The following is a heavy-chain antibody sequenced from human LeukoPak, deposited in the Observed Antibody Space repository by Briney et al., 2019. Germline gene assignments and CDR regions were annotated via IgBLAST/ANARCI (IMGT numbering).Heavy chain of an antibody. Sequence: TTSETLSLTCAVYGGSFSGYYWSWIRQPPGKGLEWIGEINHSGSTNYNPSLKCRVTISVDTSKNQFSLKLSSVTAADTAVYYCARVPVVVPAAFYYFDYWGQGTLVTVSS. CDR2: INHSGST. D-gene: IGHD2-2*01. V-gene: IGHV4-34*01. J-gene: IGHJ4*02. CDR1: GGSFSGYY. CDR3: ARVPVVVPAAFYYFDY.